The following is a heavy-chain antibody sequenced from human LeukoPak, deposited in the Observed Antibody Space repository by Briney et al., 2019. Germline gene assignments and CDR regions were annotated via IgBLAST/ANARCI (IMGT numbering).Heavy chain of an antibody. CDR3: ASTQRGDYFDY. Sequence: GGSLRLSCAASGFTFNSYSINWVRQAPGKGLEWVSVIYSGGSTYYADSVKGRFTISRDNSKNTLYLQMNSLRAEDTAVYYCASTQRGDYFDYWGQGTLVTVSS. CDR2: IYSGGST. CDR1: GFTFNSYS. D-gene: IGHD2-15*01. J-gene: IGHJ4*02. V-gene: IGHV3-66*01.